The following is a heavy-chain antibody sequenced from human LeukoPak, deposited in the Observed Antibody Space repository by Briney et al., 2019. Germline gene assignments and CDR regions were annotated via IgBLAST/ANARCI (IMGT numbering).Heavy chain of an antibody. Sequence: GGSLRLSCAASGFTFSSFEMNWVRQAPGKGLEWVSYISGSRGTTYYADSVKGRLTISRDNSKNTLYLQMNSLRADDTAVYYCAKERTGGWPFDYWGQGTLVTVSS. D-gene: IGHD6-19*01. CDR1: GFTFSSFE. J-gene: IGHJ4*02. CDR3: AKERTGGWPFDY. V-gene: IGHV3-23*01. CDR2: ISGSRGTT.